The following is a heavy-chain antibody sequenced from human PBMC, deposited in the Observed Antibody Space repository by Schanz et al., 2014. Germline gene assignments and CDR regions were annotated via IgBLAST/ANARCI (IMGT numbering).Heavy chain of an antibody. CDR3: AKDILHYGSDPDASDI. CDR2: ISTGRYL. J-gene: IGHJ3*02. Sequence: EVQLVESGGGLVKPGGSLRLSCAASGFTFSSYSLAWVRQAPGKGLEWVSFISTGRYLYYADSVKGRFTISRDNTKNTLYLQMDSLRIEDTAMYYCAKDILHYGSDPDASDIWGQGTMVTVSS. CDR1: GFTFSSYS. D-gene: IGHD3-10*01. V-gene: IGHV3-21*01.